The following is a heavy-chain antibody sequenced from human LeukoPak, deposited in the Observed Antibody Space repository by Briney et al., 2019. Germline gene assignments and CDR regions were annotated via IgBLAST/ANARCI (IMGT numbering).Heavy chain of an antibody. CDR3: AKDRGSRNEILTGRPRASMDFDY. D-gene: IGHD3-9*01. V-gene: IGHV3-30*02. J-gene: IGHJ4*02. CDR2: IRYDGSTK. CDR1: GFIFSSYG. Sequence: GGSLRLSCAASGFIFSSYGMHWVRQAPGKGLEWVAFIRYDGSTKHYGDSVKGRFTISRDNSKNTLYLQVNSLRAEDTGVYYCAKDRGSRNEILTGRPRASMDFDYWGQGTLVIVSS.